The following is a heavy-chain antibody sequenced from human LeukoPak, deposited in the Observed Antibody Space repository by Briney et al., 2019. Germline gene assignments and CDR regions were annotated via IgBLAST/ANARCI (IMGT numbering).Heavy chain of an antibody. V-gene: IGHV3-53*01. CDR2: IYSGGST. J-gene: IGHJ4*02. CDR3: AKDSNYYGSGTYSKGPVDY. CDR1: GFTFSSYW. Sequence: GGSLRLSCAASGFTFSSYWMNWVRQVPGKGLVWVSVIYSGGSTYYADSVKGRFTISRDNSKNTLYLQMNSLRAEDTAVYYCAKDSNYYGSGTYSKGPVDYWGQGTLVTVSS. D-gene: IGHD3-10*01.